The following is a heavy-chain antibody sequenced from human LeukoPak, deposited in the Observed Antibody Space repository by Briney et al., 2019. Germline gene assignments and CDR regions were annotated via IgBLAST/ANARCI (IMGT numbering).Heavy chain of an antibody. CDR1: GFTFSSYS. Sequence: GGSLRLSCAASGFTFSSYSMNWVRQAPGKGLEWVSYISTTGTTTYYEDSVKGRFTISSDNAKSSLYLQMNSLRAEDTAVYYCARGPPLFDPWGQGTLVTVSS. CDR3: ARGPPLFDP. V-gene: IGHV3-48*01. CDR2: ISTTGTTT. J-gene: IGHJ5*02.